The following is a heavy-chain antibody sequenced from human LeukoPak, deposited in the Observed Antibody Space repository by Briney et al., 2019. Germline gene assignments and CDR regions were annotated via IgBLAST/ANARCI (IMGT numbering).Heavy chain of an antibody. CDR2: TYYSGGT. D-gene: IGHD5-24*01. J-gene: IGHJ6*02. Sequence: PSETLSLTCTVSGGSISNSNYYWDWIRQPPGKGLEWIGTTYYSGGTYYNPSLKDRVTISVDTSKNQFSLRLSSVNPADTAVYYCAKWLLFNRYYYGIDVWGRGTTVTVSS. CDR1: GGSISNSNYY. V-gene: IGHV4-39*01. CDR3: AKWLLFNRYYYGIDV.